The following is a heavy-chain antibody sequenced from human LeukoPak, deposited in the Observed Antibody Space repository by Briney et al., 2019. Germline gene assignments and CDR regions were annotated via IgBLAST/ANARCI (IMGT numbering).Heavy chain of an antibody. D-gene: IGHD1-26*01. J-gene: IGHJ4*02. V-gene: IGHV3-74*01. CDR2: ITSDGSST. Sequence: GGSLRLSCAASGFAFSSYWMHWVRQAPGEGLVWVSRITSDGSSTSYADSVKRRFTTSRANAKNTLYLQMNSLRAEDTAVYYCARDLRVGSPFDYWGQGTLVTVSS. CDR3: ARDLRVGSPFDY. CDR1: GFAFSSYW.